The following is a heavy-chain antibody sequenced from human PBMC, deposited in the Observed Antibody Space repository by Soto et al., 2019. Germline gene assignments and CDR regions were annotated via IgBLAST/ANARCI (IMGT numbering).Heavy chain of an antibody. V-gene: IGHV3-48*01. Sequence: GGSLRLSCAASGFTFSSYSMNWVRQAPGKGLEWVSYISSSSSTIYYADSVKGRFTISRDNAKNYLYLQMNSLRAEDTAVYYCARGGYGDYLHDWGQGTMVTVSS. D-gene: IGHD4-17*01. J-gene: IGHJ3*01. CDR3: ARGGYGDYLHD. CDR1: GFTFSSYS. CDR2: ISSSSSTI.